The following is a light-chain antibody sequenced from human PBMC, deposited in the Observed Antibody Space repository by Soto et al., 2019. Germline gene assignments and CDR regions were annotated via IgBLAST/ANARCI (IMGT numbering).Light chain of an antibody. J-gene: IGKJ1*01. Sequence: EIVLTQSPGTLSLSPGERATLSCRAGQSVSSTYLAWYQQKPGQPPRLLIFDASNRATGIPDRFSGSGSGTEFTLTISSLEPEDFAVYYCQQYGSSPPSWTFGQGTKVEIK. CDR3: QQYGSSPPSWT. CDR2: DAS. V-gene: IGKV3-20*01. CDR1: QSVSSTY.